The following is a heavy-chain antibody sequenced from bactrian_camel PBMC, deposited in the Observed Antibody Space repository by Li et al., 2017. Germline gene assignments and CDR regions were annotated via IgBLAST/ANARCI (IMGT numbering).Heavy chain of an antibody. J-gene: IGHJ4*01. CDR1: GFTFSNAD. CDR3: VGGLLGSSGD. Sequence: VQLVESGGGLVQPGKSLKLSCAASGFTFSNADMYWVRQAPGKGLEWVSVINSGGGSTYYADSVKGRFTVSRDNAKNTLYLQMNSLKTEDTAMYYCVGGLLGSSGDWGQGTQVTVS. D-gene: IGHD3*01. V-gene: IGHV3S40*01. CDR2: INSGGGST.